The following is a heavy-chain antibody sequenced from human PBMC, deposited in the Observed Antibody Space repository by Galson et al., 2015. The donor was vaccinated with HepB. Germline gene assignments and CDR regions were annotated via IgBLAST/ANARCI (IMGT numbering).Heavy chain of an antibody. V-gene: IGHV3-33*01. Sequence: SLRLSCAASGFTFSSYGMHWVRQAPGKGLEWVAVIWYDGSNKYYADSVKGRFTISRDNSKNTLYLQMNSLRVEDTAVYYCARDGAQLWLPGSQGVSWQYWGQGTLVTVSS. J-gene: IGHJ4*02. CDR2: IWYDGSNK. D-gene: IGHD5-18*01. CDR1: GFTFSSYG. CDR3: ARDGAQLWLPGSQGVSWQY.